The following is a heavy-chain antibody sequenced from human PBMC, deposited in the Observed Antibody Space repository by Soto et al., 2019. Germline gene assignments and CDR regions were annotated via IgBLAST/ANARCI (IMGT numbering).Heavy chain of an antibody. V-gene: IGHV1-69*06. D-gene: IGHD6-13*01. CDR3: ARDRTSSSWYDWFDP. J-gene: IGHJ5*02. CDR2: IIPIFGTA. Sequence: SVKVSCKASGGTFSSYAISWVRQAPGQGLEWMGGIIPIFGTANYAQKFQGRITITADKSTSTAYMELSSLRSEDTAVYYCARDRTSSSWYDWFDPWGQGTLVTVSS. CDR1: GGTFSSYA.